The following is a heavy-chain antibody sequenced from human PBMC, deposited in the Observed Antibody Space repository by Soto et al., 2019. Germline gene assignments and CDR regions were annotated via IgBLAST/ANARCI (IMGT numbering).Heavy chain of an antibody. D-gene: IGHD3-22*01. CDR3: GSSASPDAY. J-gene: IGHJ4*02. CDR1: GFIFNSYS. Sequence: GGSLRLSCVASGFIFNSYSMNWVRQAPGKGLEWISYINSGSTSVFYADSVKGRFTISRDNAKNSLYLQMNSLRAEETAVYYCGSSASPDAYWGQGTLVTAPQ. V-gene: IGHV3-48*01. CDR2: INSGSTSV.